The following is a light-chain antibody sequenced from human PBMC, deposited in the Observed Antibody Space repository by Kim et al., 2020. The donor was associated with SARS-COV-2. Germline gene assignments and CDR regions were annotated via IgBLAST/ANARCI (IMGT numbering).Light chain of an antibody. CDR1: QTIIGNY. V-gene: IGKV3-20*01. CDR2: GAS. CDR3: QQYGSSPWT. Sequence: SPGDSASPPCTASQTIIGNYLAWYQQTPGQAPRVLIHGASSRATGIPDRFSGSGSGTDFTLTISRLEPEDFAVYYCQQYGSSPWTFGHGTKVDIK. J-gene: IGKJ1*01.